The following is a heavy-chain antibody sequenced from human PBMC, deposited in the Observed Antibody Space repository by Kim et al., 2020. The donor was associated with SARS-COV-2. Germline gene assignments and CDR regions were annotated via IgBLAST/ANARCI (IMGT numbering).Heavy chain of an antibody. CDR2: INHSGST. D-gene: IGHD1-26*01. CDR1: GGSFSGYY. J-gene: IGHJ4*02. V-gene: IGHV4-34*01. CDR3: AILSGVGATPLFDY. Sequence: SETLSLTCAVYGGSFSGYYWSWIRQPPGKGLEWIGEINHSGSTNYNPSLKSRVTISVDTSKNQFSLKLSSVTAADTAVYYCAILSGVGATPLFDYWGQGTLVTVSS.